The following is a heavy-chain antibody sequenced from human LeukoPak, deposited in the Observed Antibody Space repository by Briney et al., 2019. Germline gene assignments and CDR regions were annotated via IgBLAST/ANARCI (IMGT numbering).Heavy chain of an antibody. D-gene: IGHD5-18*01. V-gene: IGHV3-72*01. Sequence: GGSLRLSCVASGFTLSDHNMDWVRQATGKGLEWVGRSRRRGNKYVTENAASVKGRFTISRDDSNNSLYLQMNSLRTEDTAVYYCAREGYNYGSDAFDIWGQGTMVTVSS. CDR2: SRRRGNKYVT. J-gene: IGHJ3*02. CDR1: GFTLSDHN. CDR3: AREGYNYGSDAFDI.